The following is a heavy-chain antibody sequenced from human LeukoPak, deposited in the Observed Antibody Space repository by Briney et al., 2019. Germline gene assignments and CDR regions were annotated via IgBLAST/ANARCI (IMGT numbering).Heavy chain of an antibody. CDR1: GVSVTSGSYY. D-gene: IGHD6-6*01. CDR3: ARGDGTSSFDY. Sequence: SETLSLTCTPSGVSVTSGSYYWSWIRQPPGKGLEWIGHIYYRGSTNYNPSLKSRVTISVDTSKIQFSLNLRSVVPADTAVYFCARGDGTSSFDYWGQGALITVSS. V-gene: IGHV4-61*01. J-gene: IGHJ4*02. CDR2: IYYRGST.